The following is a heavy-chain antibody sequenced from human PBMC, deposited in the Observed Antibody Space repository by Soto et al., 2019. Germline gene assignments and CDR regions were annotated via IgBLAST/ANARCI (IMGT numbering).Heavy chain of an antibody. J-gene: IGHJ4*02. V-gene: IGHV4-38-2*01. D-gene: IGHD3-10*01. CDR3: ASSIWFGELFFDY. Sequence: SETLSLTCAVSGYPISSGYYWGWIRQPPGKGLEWIGSIYHSGSTYYNPSLKSRVTISGDTSKNQFSLKLSSVTAADTAVYYCASSIWFGELFFDYWGQGTLVTVSS. CDR2: IYHSGST. CDR1: GYPISSGYY.